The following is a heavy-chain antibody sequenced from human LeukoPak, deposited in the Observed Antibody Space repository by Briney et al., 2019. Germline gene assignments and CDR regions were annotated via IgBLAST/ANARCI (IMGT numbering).Heavy chain of an antibody. J-gene: IGHJ4*02. V-gene: IGHV4-34*01. CDR1: GGSFRGYY. D-gene: IGHD3-22*01. CDR3: ASSFRYYYDSSGYYPR. CDR2: INHSGST. Sequence: SETLSLTCAIYGGSFRGYYWSWIRQPPGKGLEWIGEINHSGSTNYNPSLKSRVTISVDTSKNQFSLKLSSVTAADTAVYYCASSFRYYYDSSGYYPRWGQGTLVTVSS.